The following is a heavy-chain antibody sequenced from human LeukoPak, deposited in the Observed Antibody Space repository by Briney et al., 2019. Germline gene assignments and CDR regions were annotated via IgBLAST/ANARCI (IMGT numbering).Heavy chain of an antibody. D-gene: IGHD1-26*01. J-gene: IGHJ4*02. V-gene: IGHV3-15*07. CDR2: IKNKADRGEI. Sequence: GGSLRLSCAASGFSFSDTYINWVRQIPGTGLEWVGLIKNKADRGEIEYAAPVKDRFTISRDDSKNTVYLQMGSLKTEDTAVYYCTTESSGSLPYWGQGTLVTVSS. CDR1: GFSFSDTY. CDR3: TTESSGSLPY.